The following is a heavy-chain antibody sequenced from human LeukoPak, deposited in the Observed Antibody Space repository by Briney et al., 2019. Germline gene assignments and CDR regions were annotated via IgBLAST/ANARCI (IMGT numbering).Heavy chain of an antibody. Sequence: SETLSLTCAVYGGSFSGYYWSWIRQPPGKGLEWIGEINHSGSTNYNPSLKSRATISVDTSKNQFSLKLSSVTAADTAVYYCARHGKDTAMVASGYYYGMDVWGQGTTVTVSS. CDR1: GGSFSGYY. CDR3: ARHGKDTAMVASGYYYGMDV. J-gene: IGHJ6*02. V-gene: IGHV4-34*01. CDR2: INHSGST. D-gene: IGHD5-18*01.